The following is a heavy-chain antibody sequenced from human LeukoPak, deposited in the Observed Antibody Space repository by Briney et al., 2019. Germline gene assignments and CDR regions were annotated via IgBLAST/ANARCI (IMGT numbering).Heavy chain of an antibody. D-gene: IGHD6-13*01. V-gene: IGHV4-61*02. CDR1: GGSISSDSYY. Sequence: PSQTLSLTCTVSGGSISSDSYYWSWIRQPAGKGLEWIGRIYTSGSTNYNPSLKSRVTISVDTSKNQFSLKLSSVTASDTAVYYCARLWSSSWPFDYWGQGTLVTVSS. J-gene: IGHJ4*02. CDR2: IYTSGST. CDR3: ARLWSSSWPFDY.